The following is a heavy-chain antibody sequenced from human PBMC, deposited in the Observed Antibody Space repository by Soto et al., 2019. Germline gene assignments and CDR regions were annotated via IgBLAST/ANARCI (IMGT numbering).Heavy chain of an antibody. V-gene: IGHV3-23*01. J-gene: IGHJ4*02. CDR2: ISGSGGST. Sequence: EVQLLESGGGLVQPGGSLRLSCAASGFTFSSYAMSWVRQAPGKGLELVSAISGSGGSTYYADSVKGRFTISRDNSQNTLDLQMNTLRAEDTAVYYSAKGWGSGSYAHSEVDYWGRGTLVTVAS. CDR1: GFTFSSYA. D-gene: IGHD1-26*01. CDR3: AKGWGSGSYAHSEVDY.